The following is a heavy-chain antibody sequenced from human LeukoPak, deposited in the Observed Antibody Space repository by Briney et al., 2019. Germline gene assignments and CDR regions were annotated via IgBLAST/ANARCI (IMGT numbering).Heavy chain of an antibody. D-gene: IGHD6-6*01. CDR3: AKRSIKSAHFFDY. CDR1: GFTFSSYA. Sequence: GGSLRLSCAASGFTFSSYAMSWVRQAPGKGLEWVSTIGGGGGTYFADSVKGRFTISRDNSKNMLYLQMNTLRVEDTAIYYCAKRSIKSAHFFDYWGQGTLVTVSS. CDR2: IGGGGGT. J-gene: IGHJ4*02. V-gene: IGHV3-23*01.